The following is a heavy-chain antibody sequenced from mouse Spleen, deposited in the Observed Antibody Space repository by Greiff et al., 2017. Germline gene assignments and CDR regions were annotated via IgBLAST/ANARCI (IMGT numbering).Heavy chain of an antibody. J-gene: IGHJ4*01. CDR3: ARGRYGNYVNYAMDY. CDR1: GYTFTSYV. D-gene: IGHD2-10*02. CDR2: INPYNDGT. V-gene: IGHV1-14*01. Sequence: EVQLQQSGPELVKPGASVKMSCKASGYTFTSYVMHWVKQKPGQGLEWIGYINPYNDGTKYNEKFKGKATLTSDKSSSTAYMELSSLTSEDSAVYYCARGRYGNYVNYAMDYWGQGTSVTVSS.